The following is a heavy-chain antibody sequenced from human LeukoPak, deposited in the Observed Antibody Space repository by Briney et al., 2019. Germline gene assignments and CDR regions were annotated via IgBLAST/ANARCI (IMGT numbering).Heavy chain of an antibody. D-gene: IGHD3-22*01. CDR3: ARGHLSYDSITSPAFDI. J-gene: IGHJ3*02. CDR1: GGSISSGSYY. Sequence: SQTLSLTCTVSGGSISSGSYYWSWIRQPAGKGLEWIGRIYTSGSTNYNPSLKSRVTISVDTSENQFSLKLSSVTAADTAVYYCARGHLSYDSITSPAFDIWGQGTMVTVSS. CDR2: IYTSGST. V-gene: IGHV4-61*02.